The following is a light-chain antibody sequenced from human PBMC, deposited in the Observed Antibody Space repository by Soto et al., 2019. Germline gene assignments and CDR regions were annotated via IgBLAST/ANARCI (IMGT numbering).Light chain of an antibody. CDR3: QHYDILPFP. Sequence: EIVLTQSPGTLSLSPGERATLSCRASQSVSSTYLAWYQQKPGQTPRLLIYGASSRATGIPDRFSGSGSGTDFTLTISRLEPEDFAVYYCQHYDILPFPFGQGTKLEIK. CDR2: GAS. CDR1: QSVSSTY. V-gene: IGKV3-20*01. J-gene: IGKJ2*01.